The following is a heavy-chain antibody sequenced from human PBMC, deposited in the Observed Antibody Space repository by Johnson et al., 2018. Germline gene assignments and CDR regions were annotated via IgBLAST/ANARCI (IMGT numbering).Heavy chain of an antibody. CDR3: ARLYYYDSSGYSTPDAFDI. V-gene: IGHV1-46*01. J-gene: IGHJ3*02. CDR2: INPSGGST. Sequence: QVQLVESGAEVKKPGASVKVSCKASGYTFTSYYMHWVRQAPGQGLEWMGIINPSGGSTSYAQKFQGRVTMTRDTSTSTVYMELSSLRSEDTAVYYCARLYYYDSSGYSTPDAFDIWGQGTMVTVSS. D-gene: IGHD3-22*01. CDR1: GYTFTSYY.